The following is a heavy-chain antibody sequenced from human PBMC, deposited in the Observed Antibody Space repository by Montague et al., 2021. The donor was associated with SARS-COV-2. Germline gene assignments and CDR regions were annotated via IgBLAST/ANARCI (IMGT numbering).Heavy chain of an antibody. V-gene: IGHV4-59*01. J-gene: IGHJ5*02. D-gene: IGHD5-24*01. CDR3: ARDWAVLTRDGYNYGWSDP. CDR2: IYYTGGT. CDR1: GGSISGYC. Sequence: SETLSLTCSVSGGSISGYCWSWIRQSPGKGLEWVGYIYYTGGTNYNLSLESRVTISLDTSKNQFSLRLSSVTPADTAVYYCARDWAVLTRDGYNYGWSDPWGPGTLVTVSS.